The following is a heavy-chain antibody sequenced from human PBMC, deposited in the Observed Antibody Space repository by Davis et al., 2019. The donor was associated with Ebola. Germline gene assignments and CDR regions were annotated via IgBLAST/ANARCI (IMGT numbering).Heavy chain of an antibody. CDR1: GFTFSSYG. CDR2: IWYDGSNK. Sequence: PGGSLRLSCAASGFTFSSYGMHWVRQAPGKGLEWVAVIWYDGSNKYYADSVKGRFTISRDNSRNTLFLQMNSLRPEDTAMYYCARGGFWLGPAKDAFDIWGQGTMVSVSS. CDR3: ARGGFWLGPAKDAFDI. J-gene: IGHJ3*02. D-gene: IGHD1-14*01. V-gene: IGHV3-33*01.